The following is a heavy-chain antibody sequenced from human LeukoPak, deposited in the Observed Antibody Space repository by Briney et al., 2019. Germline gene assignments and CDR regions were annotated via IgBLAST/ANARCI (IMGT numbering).Heavy chain of an antibody. V-gene: IGHV4-34*10. Sequence: PSETLSLTCAVYGGSFSGYYWSWIRQPPGRGLEWIGEINHSGSINYNPSLKSRVTMSVDTSKNQFSLKLSSVTAADTAVYYCARYDFNKFFDYWGQGTLVTVSS. CDR3: ARYDFNKFFDY. CDR2: INHSGSI. J-gene: IGHJ4*02. D-gene: IGHD3-3*01. CDR1: GGSFSGYY.